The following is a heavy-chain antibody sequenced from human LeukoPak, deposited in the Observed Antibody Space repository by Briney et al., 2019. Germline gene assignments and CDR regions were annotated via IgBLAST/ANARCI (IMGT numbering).Heavy chain of an antibody. V-gene: IGHV3-23*01. J-gene: IGHJ4*02. CDR1: GFVFSSLD. CDR2: ITHSGYGT. Sequence: PGGSLRLSCTASGFVFSSLDMGWVRQAPGKGLEWVSAITHSGYGTYYADSVKGRFTISRDNSKNTLYLQMNSLRAEDTAVYFCAKDARRSSGWWFFDHWGQGTLVTVSS. D-gene: IGHD6-19*01. CDR3: AKDARRSSGWWFFDH.